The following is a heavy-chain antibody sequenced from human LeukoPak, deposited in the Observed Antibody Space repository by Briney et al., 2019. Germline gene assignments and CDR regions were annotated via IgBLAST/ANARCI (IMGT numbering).Heavy chain of an antibody. D-gene: IGHD3-3*01. CDR2: INPNSGGT. CDR3: ARSPRYDFWSGYRPYNWFDP. Sequence: ASVKVSCKASGYTFTGYYMHWVRQAPGQGLEWMGWINPNSGGTNYAQKFQGRVTMTRDTSISTAYMELSRLRSDDTAVYYCARSPRYDFWSGYRPYNWFDPWGQGTLVTVSS. J-gene: IGHJ5*02. CDR1: GYTFTGYY. V-gene: IGHV1-2*02.